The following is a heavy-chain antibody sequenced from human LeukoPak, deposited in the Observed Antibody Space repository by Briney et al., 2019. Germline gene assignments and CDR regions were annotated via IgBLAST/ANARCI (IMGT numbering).Heavy chain of an antibody. V-gene: IGHV3-21*01. Sequence: GGSLTLSCAASGFTFSSYSMNWVRQAPGKGLEWVSSISSSSSYIYYADSVKGRFTISRDNAKNSLYLQMNSLRAEDTAVYYCARDRRGGDYFDYWGQGTLVTVSS. CDR2: ISSSSSYI. J-gene: IGHJ4*02. D-gene: IGHD3-10*01. CDR3: ARDRRGGDYFDY. CDR1: GFTFSSYS.